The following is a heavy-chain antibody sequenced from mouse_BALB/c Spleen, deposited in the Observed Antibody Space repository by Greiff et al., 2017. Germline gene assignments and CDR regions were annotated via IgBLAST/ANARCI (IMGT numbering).Heavy chain of an antibody. D-gene: IGHD1-2*01. V-gene: IGHV6-6*02. CDR1: GFTFSNYW. CDR3: TREMSLYYGYSAWFAY. CDR2: IRLKSNNYAT. J-gene: IGHJ3*01. Sequence: EVNVVESGGGLVQPGGSMKLSCVASGFTFSNYWMNWVRQSPEKGLEWVAEIRLKSNNYATHYAESVKGRFTISRDDSKSSVYLQMNNLRAEDTGIYYCTREMSLYYGYSAWFAYWGQGTLVTVSA.